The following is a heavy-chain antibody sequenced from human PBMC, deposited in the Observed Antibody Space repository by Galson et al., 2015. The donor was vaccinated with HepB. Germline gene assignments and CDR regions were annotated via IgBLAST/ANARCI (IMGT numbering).Heavy chain of an antibody. CDR3: VRGAPFDY. CDR1: GFIFSSYW. Sequence: SLRLSCAASGFIFSSYWMHWVRQGPGKGLVWVSRINSDGSDTSSADSAKGRFTISRDNAKNTLYLQMNSLRAEDTAVYYCVRGAPFDYWGQGTLVTVSS. V-gene: IGHV3-74*01. J-gene: IGHJ4*02. CDR2: INSDGSDT.